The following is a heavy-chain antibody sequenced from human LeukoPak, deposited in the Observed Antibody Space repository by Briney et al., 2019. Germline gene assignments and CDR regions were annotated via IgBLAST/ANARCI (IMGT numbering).Heavy chain of an antibody. CDR2: TYYRSKWYN. CDR3: AKSIAARLPY. J-gene: IGHJ4*02. D-gene: IGHD6-6*01. CDR1: GDSVSSNSAA. V-gene: IGHV6-1*01. Sequence: SQTLSLTCALSGDSVSSNSAAGNWVRQSPSRGLERLGRTYYRSKWYNDYAVSVKSRITINPDTSKNHFSLQLNSVTPEDTAVYYCAKSIAARLPYWGQGTLVTVSS.